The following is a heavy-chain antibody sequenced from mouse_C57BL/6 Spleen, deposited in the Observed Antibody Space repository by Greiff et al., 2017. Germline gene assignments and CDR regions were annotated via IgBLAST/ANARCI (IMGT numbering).Heavy chain of an antibody. CDR3: ARNDYGNNEYAY. J-gene: IGHJ3*01. V-gene: IGHV2-9-1*01. CDR2: IWTGGGA. CDR1: GFSLTSYA. D-gene: IGHD2-1*01. Sequence: QVQLQQSGPGLVAPSQSLSITCTVSGFSLTSYAISWVRQPPGKGLEWLGVIWTGGGANYNSALKSRLSISKDNSKSQVFLKMNSLQTDDTASYYCARNDYGNNEYAYWGQGTLVTVSA.